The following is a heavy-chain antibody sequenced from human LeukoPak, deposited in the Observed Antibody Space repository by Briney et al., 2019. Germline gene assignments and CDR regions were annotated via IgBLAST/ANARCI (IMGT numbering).Heavy chain of an antibody. CDR1: GFTFSSFE. Sequence: GGSLRLSCAASGFTFSSFEMNWVRQAPGKGLEWVSYISSSGTIIYYADSVKGRFTISRDNAKNSLYLQMNSLRAEDTAVYYCARTLGGSYFFDYWGHGTLVTASS. CDR3: ARTLGGSYFFDY. D-gene: IGHD3-10*01. J-gene: IGHJ4*01. CDR2: ISSSGTII. V-gene: IGHV3-48*03.